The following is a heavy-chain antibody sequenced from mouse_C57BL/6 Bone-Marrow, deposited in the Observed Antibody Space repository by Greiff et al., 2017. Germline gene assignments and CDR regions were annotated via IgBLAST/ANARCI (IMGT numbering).Heavy chain of an antibody. J-gene: IGHJ2*01. V-gene: IGHV1-82*01. Sequence: QVQLQQSGPELVKPGASVKISCKASGYAFSSSWMNWVKQRPGKGLEWIGRIYPGDGDTNYNGKFKGKATLTADKSSSTAYMQLSSLTSEDSAVYFCARRTTVVALNYFDYWGQGTTLTVSS. D-gene: IGHD1-1*01. CDR3: ARRTTVVALNYFDY. CDR1: GYAFSSSW. CDR2: IYPGDGDT.